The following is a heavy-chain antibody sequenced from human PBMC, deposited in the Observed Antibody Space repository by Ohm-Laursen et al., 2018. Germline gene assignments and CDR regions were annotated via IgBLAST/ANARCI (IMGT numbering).Heavy chain of an antibody. CDR1: GYTFTSYD. V-gene: IGHV1-8*01. J-gene: IGHJ3*02. D-gene: IGHD3-22*01. CDR2: MNPNSGNT. Sequence: ASVKVSCKASGYTFTSYDINWVRQATGQGLQWMGWMNPNSGNTGYVQKFQGRVTMTRNTSISTAYMELSSLRSEDTAVYYCARGRYDSSGYYGVWAFDIWGQGTMVTVSS. CDR3: ARGRYDSSGYYGVWAFDI.